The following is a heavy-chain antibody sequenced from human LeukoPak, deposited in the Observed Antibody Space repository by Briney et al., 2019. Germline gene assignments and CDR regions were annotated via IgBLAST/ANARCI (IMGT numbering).Heavy chain of an antibody. V-gene: IGHV3-48*03. D-gene: IGHD2-8*01. Sequence: PGGSLRLSCAASGFTFSGYEMNWVRQAPGKGLEWVSYISSSGSTIYYADSVKGRFTISRDNAKNSLYLQMNSLRAEDTAVYYCASTPCSSSRYFDLWGRGTLVTVSS. CDR1: GFTFSGYE. CDR2: ISSSGSTI. J-gene: IGHJ2*01. CDR3: ASTPCSSSRYFDL.